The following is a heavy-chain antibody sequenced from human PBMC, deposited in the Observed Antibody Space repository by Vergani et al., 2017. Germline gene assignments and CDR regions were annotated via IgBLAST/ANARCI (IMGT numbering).Heavy chain of an antibody. Sequence: EVQLLESGGGLVQPGGSLRLSCAASGFTFSSYAMTWVRQAPGKGLEWVSTISSTGDSTYYADSVRGRFTISRDISQNTLYLQMNSLRAEDTAVYYCAKDYYDSSGYFRYDAFDIWGQGTMVTVSS. D-gene: IGHD3-22*01. CDR1: GFTFSSYA. J-gene: IGHJ3*02. CDR2: ISSTGDST. V-gene: IGHV3-23*01. CDR3: AKDYYDSSGYFRYDAFDI.